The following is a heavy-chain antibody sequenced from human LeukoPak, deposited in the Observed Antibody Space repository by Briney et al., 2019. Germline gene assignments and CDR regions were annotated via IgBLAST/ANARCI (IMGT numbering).Heavy chain of an antibody. Sequence: SQTLSPTCTVSGGSISSGSYYWSWIRQPAGKGLEWIGRIYTSGSTNYNPSLKSRVTISVDTSKNQFSLKLSSVTAADTAVYYCARGGDYGDYEGYWGQGTLVTVSS. D-gene: IGHD4-17*01. J-gene: IGHJ4*02. CDR1: GGSISSGSYY. CDR3: ARGGDYGDYEGY. V-gene: IGHV4-61*02. CDR2: IYTSGST.